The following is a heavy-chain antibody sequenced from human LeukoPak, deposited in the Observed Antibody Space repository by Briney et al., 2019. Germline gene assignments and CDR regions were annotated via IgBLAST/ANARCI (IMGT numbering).Heavy chain of an antibody. CDR1: GGSISSGDYY. D-gene: IGHD6-19*01. CDR3: AKTLGWHDAFDI. J-gene: IGHJ3*02. V-gene: IGHV4-30-4*08. CDR2: IYYSGST. Sequence: SETLSLTCTVSGGSISSGDYYWSWIRQPPGKGLEWIGYIYYSGSTYYNPSLKSRVTISVDTSKNQFSLKLSSVTAADTAVYYCAKTLGWHDAFDIWGQGTMVTVSS.